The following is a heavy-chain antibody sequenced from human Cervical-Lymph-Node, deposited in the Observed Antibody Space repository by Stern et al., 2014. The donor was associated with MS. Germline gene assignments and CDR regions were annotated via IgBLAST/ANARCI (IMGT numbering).Heavy chain of an antibody. D-gene: IGHD3-10*02. CDR2: MSTGGSP. CDR1: GGSIISGSYY. J-gene: IGHJ3*02. CDR3: ARGPGVTNMLNAYDI. V-gene: IGHV4-61*02. Sequence: QVQLQESGPGLVKPSQTLSLTCTVSGGSIISGSYYWSWIRQPVGKGLEWVGRMSTGGSPIYTPAINGLVSISAVTSTNDLSMKLNSVTAADTAVYYCARGPGVTNMLNAYDIWGQGTTVTVSS.